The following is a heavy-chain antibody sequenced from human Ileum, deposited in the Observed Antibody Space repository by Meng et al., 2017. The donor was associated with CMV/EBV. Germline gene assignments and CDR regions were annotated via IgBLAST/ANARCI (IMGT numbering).Heavy chain of an antibody. Sequence: ASVKVSCKASGYTFTSYYMHWVRQAPGQGLEWMGWINPNSGGTNYAQKFQGRVTMTRETSISTAYMELSRLRSDDTAVYYCARVLVFWSGSYYYYYGMDVWGQGTTVTVSS. D-gene: IGHD3-3*01. V-gene: IGHV1-2*02. CDR2: INPNSGGT. CDR1: GYTFTSYY. CDR3: ARVLVFWSGSYYYYYGMDV. J-gene: IGHJ6*02.